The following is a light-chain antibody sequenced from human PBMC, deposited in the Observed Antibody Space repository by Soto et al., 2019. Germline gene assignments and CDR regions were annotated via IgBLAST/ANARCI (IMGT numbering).Light chain of an antibody. Sequence: DIQMTQSPPSLSASVGDRVTITCRASHGINYYLAWYQQKPGKVPQLLIYAASTLQSGVPSRFSGRGSGTDFTLTISSQQPEDVATYCCQKHITAPHTFGQGTKVEIK. CDR1: HGINYY. J-gene: IGKJ1*01. CDR2: AAS. CDR3: QKHITAPHT. V-gene: IGKV1-27*01.